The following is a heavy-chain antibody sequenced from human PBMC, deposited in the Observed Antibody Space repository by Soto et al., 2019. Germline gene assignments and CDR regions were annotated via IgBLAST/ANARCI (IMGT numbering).Heavy chain of an antibody. CDR1: GFTFSRYA. D-gene: IGHD2-21*02. V-gene: IGHV3-23*01. J-gene: IGHJ2*01. Sequence: EVQLLESGGGLVQPGGSLRLSCAASGFTFSRYAMSWVRQSPGKGLEWVSPISGSGGSTHYADSVKGRFTISRDNSKNTLYVQMNSLRAEDTAIYYCAKAAVVTPVGYFDLWGRGTLVTVST. CDR2: ISGSGGST. CDR3: AKAAVVTPVGYFDL.